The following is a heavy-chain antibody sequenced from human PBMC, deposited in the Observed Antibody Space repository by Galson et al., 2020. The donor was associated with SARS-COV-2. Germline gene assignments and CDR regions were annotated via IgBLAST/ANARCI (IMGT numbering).Heavy chain of an antibody. D-gene: IGHD4-17*01. Sequence: ASVKVSCKASGYTFTGYYMHWVRQAPGQGLEWMGWINPNSGGTNYAQKFQGRVTMTRDTSISTAYMELSRLRSDDTAVYYCARDLPGHDYGDYSDYWGQGTLVTVSS. CDR1: GYTFTGYY. V-gene: IGHV1-2*02. CDR3: ARDLPGHDYGDYSDY. J-gene: IGHJ4*02. CDR2: INPNSGGT.